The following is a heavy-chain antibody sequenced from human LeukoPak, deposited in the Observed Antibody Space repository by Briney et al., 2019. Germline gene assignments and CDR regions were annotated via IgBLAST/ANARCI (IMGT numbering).Heavy chain of an antibody. CDR3: ARDDWYEWYAFDI. CDR2: IYYSGST. J-gene: IGHJ3*02. Sequence: SETLSLTCTVSGGSISSGGYYWSWIRQHPGKGLEWIGYIYYSGSTNYNPSLKSRVTISVDTSKNQFSLKLSSVTAADTAVYYCARDDWYEWYAFDIWGQGTMVTVSS. CDR1: GGSISSGGYY. D-gene: IGHD3-9*01. V-gene: IGHV4-61*08.